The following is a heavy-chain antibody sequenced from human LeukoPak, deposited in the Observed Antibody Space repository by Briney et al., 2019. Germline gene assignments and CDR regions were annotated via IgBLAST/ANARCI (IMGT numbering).Heavy chain of an antibody. CDR2: INHSGST. V-gene: IGHV4-34*01. Sequence: GSLRLSCAASGFTFSNAWMSWIRQPPGKGLEWIGEINHSGSTNYNPSLKSRVTISVDTSKNQFSLKLSSVTAADTAVYYCARHITGTTVDYWGQGTLVTVSS. CDR3: ARHITGTTVDY. J-gene: IGHJ4*02. CDR1: GFTFSNAW. D-gene: IGHD1-14*01.